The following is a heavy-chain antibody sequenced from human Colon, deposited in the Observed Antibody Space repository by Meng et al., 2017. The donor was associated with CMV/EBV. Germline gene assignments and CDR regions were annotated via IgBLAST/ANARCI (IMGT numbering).Heavy chain of an antibody. CDR3: ASYTWTQLCI. V-gene: IGHV3-11*04. Sequence: GESLKISCAASGFNFSDFYMNWIRQAPGKGLEWVSYISNSGEMMYYTGSVKGRFTVSRDNAKNLLYLQMTSLRVEDTAVYYCASYTWTQLCIWGQGTLVTVSS. J-gene: IGHJ4*02. D-gene: IGHD5-18*01. CDR1: GFNFSDFY. CDR2: ISNSGEMM.